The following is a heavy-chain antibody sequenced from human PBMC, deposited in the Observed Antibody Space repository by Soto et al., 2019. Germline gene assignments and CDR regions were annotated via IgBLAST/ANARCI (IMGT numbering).Heavy chain of an antibody. CDR1: GFTFSSYW. D-gene: IGHD6-13*01. J-gene: IGHJ3*02. CDR3: ARSSWYAWGAFDI. CDR2: IKQDGSEK. Sequence: GGSLRLSCAASGFTFSSYWMSWVRQAPGKGLEWVANIKQDGSEKYYVDSVKGRFTISRDNAKNSLYLQMNSLRAEDTAVYYCARSSWYAWGAFDIWGQGTMVTVSS. V-gene: IGHV3-7*01.